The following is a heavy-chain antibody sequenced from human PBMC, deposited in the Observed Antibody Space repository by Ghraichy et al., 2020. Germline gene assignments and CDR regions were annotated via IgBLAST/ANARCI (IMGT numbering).Heavy chain of an antibody. CDR2: IYYTGGT. CDR1: GGSISSYY. D-gene: IGHD3-22*01. J-gene: IGHJ4*02. Sequence: SETLSLTCTFSGGSISSYYWSWIRQPPGKGLEWIGYIYYTGGTNYNPSLKSRVTISVDTSKNQFSLKLSSVNAADTAVYYCATYYYESSSYHRFFDFWGQGTLVTVSS. V-gene: IGHV4-59*01. CDR3: ATYYYESSSYHRFFDF.